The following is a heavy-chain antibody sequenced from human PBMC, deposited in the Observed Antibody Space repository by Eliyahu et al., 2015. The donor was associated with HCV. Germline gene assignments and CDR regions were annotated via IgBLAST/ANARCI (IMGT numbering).Heavy chain of an antibody. CDR3: ARLGLGSSWFY. D-gene: IGHD6-13*01. J-gene: IGHJ4*02. CDR2: ILYTENT. CDR1: GDSISVDHF. V-gene: IGHV4-39*01. Sequence: QLQLQESGPGLVKPSETLSLTCTVSGDSISVDHFWGWIRQPPGKGLEYIGSILYTENTHYNPALRSRVIISVDTSKNQFSLNLSSVTAADTAVYYCARLGLGSSWFYWGQGTLVTVSS.